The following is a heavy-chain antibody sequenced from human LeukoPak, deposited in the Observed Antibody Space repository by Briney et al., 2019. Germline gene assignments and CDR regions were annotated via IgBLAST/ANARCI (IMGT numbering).Heavy chain of an antibody. J-gene: IGHJ4*02. CDR3: AKDSPVCTY. D-gene: IGHD2-8*01. CDR2: ISSSADST. V-gene: IGHV3-23*01. Sequence: QTGGSLRLSCTASGFTISSYGMSWVRQAPGKGLEWVSAISSSADSTYYADSVKGRFTISKDISKNTLYLQIDSLRAEDTAIYYCAKDSPVCTYWGQGTLVTVSS. CDR1: GFTISSYG.